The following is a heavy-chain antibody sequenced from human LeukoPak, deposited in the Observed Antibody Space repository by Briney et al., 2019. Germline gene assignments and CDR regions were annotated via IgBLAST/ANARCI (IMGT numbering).Heavy chain of an antibody. CDR1: GYTFTGYY. Sequence: ASVKVSCKASGYTFTGYYMHWVRQAPGQGLEWMGWINPNSGGTNCAQKFQGRVTMTRDTSISTAYMELSRLRSDDTAVYYCARGKFTMIVVGKAFDIWGQGTMVTVSS. D-gene: IGHD3-22*01. V-gene: IGHV1-2*02. CDR3: ARGKFTMIVVGKAFDI. CDR2: INPNSGGT. J-gene: IGHJ3*02.